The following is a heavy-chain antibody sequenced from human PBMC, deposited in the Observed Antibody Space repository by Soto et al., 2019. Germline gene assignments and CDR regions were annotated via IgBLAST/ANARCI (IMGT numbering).Heavy chain of an antibody. J-gene: IGHJ4*02. Sequence: QVQLVESGGGVVQPGKSLRLSCAASGFTFSSYAMHWARQAPGKGLEWVTVISIRGGDEYYAESVRGRFTISRDDSKNTLYLQMDGLRVEDTAVDYCARGTIGARTHLDYWGQGTLVTVAS. CDR2: ISIRGGDE. D-gene: IGHD6-6*01. V-gene: IGHV3-30*03. CDR1: GFTFSSYA. CDR3: ARGTIGARTHLDY.